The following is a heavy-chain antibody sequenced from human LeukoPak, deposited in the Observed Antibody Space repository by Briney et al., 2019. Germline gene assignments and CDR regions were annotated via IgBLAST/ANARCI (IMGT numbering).Heavy chain of an antibody. CDR2: IRYDGSNK. Sequence: GGSLRLSCAASGFTFSSYGMHWVRQAPGKGLEWVAFIRYDGSNKYYADSVKGRFTISRDNSKNTLYLQMNSLRAEDTAVYYCAKTYSSGRKNDAFDIWGQGTMVTVSS. V-gene: IGHV3-30*02. CDR3: AKTYSSGRKNDAFDI. CDR1: GFTFSSYG. J-gene: IGHJ3*02. D-gene: IGHD6-19*01.